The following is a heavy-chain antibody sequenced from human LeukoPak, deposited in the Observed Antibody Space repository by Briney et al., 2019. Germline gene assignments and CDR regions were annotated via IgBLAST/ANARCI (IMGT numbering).Heavy chain of an antibody. D-gene: IGHD2-15*01. CDR2: ISAYNGNT. CDR3: ARASYCSDGSCYSDY. CDR1: GYTFTIYS. J-gene: IGHJ4*02. V-gene: IGHV1-18*01. Sequence: ASVTVSCMASGYTFTIYSISWVRQAPGQGLEWMGWISAYNGNTIYAQKVKGRVTMTTDTSTSTAYMELRSLKSDDTAVYYCARASYCSDGSCYSDYWGQGTLVTVSS.